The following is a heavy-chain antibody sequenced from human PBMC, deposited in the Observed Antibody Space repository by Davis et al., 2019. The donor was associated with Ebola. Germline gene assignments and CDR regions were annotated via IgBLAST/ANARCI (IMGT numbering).Heavy chain of an antibody. CDR2: LGLSADT. D-gene: IGHD4-17*01. J-gene: IGHJ4*02. CDR1: GFVFSSYV. Sequence: PGGSLRLSCAASGFVFSSYVMSWVRRAPGKGLEWVSTLGLSADTYYADSVKDRFTISRDNSKNTLYLQMNSLRAEDTAVYYCARHDYGDSHFDYWGQGTLVTVSS. V-gene: IGHV3-23*01. CDR3: ARHDYGDSHFDY.